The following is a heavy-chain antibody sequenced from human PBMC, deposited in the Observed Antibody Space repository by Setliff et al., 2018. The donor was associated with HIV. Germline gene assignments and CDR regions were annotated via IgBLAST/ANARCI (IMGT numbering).Heavy chain of an antibody. D-gene: IGHD3-9*01. J-gene: IGHJ4*02. CDR2: ISSSSSYT. V-gene: IGHV3-11*05. Sequence: GGSLRLSCAASGFTVFSNYMSWVRQAPGKGLEWVSYISSSSSYTNCADSVKGRFTISRDNAKNSLYLQMNSLRAEDTAVYYCARGDILTGYYYWGQGTLVTVSS. CDR3: ARGDILTGYYY. CDR1: GFTVFSNY.